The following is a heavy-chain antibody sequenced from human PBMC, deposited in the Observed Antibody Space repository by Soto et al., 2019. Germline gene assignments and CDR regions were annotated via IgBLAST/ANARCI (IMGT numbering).Heavy chain of an antibody. CDR3: ARAPLRYYDSSGYYLPFDY. CDR2: IIPIFGTA. V-gene: IGHV1-69*13. J-gene: IGHJ4*02. Sequence: SVKVSCKASGDTFSSYAISWVRQAPGQGLEWMGGIIPIFGTANYAQKFQGRVTITADESTSTAYMELSSLRSEDTAVYYCARAPLRYYDSSGYYLPFDYWGQGTLVTVSS. D-gene: IGHD3-22*01. CDR1: GDTFSSYA.